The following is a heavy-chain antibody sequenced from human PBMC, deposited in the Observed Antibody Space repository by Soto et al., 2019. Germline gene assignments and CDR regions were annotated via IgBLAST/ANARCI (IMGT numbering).Heavy chain of an antibody. CDR1: GGSFSGYY. V-gene: IGHV4-34*01. D-gene: IGHD4-17*01. CDR2: INHSGST. CDR3: ARRAVTLTFDY. J-gene: IGHJ4*02. Sequence: SETLSLTCAVYGGSFSGYYWSWIRQPPGKGLEWIGEINHSGSTNYNPSLKSRVTISVDTSKNQFSLKLSSVTAADTAVYYCARRAVTLTFDYWGQGTLVTVSS.